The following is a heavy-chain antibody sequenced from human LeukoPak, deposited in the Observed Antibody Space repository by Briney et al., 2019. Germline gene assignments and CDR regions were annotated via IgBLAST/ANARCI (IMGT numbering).Heavy chain of an antibody. Sequence: SETLSLTCTVSGVSISSSSYYWGWIRQPPGKGLEWIGSIYYSGSTYYNPSLKSRVTISVDTSKNQFSLKLSSVTAADTAVYYCASEPAYYYDSSDFYYYYGMDVWGQGTTVTVSS. V-gene: IGHV4-39*01. CDR3: ASEPAYYYDSSDFYYYYGMDV. CDR2: IYYSGST. CDR1: GVSISSSSYY. J-gene: IGHJ6*02. D-gene: IGHD3-22*01.